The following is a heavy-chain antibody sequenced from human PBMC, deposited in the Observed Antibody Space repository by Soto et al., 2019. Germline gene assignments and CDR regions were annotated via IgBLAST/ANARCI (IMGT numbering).Heavy chain of an antibody. Sequence: ASVKVSCKASGDTFTIFAISWLRQAPGQGLEWMGGIIPTIGTTNYAQRFQGRITITGDESTGTAYMELSSLKSEDTAVYYCARDLGSGYGPGDYWGRGTLVTVSS. CDR1: GDTFTIFA. J-gene: IGHJ4*02. CDR2: IIPTIGTT. CDR3: ARDLGSGYGPGDY. V-gene: IGHV1-69*13. D-gene: IGHD5-12*01.